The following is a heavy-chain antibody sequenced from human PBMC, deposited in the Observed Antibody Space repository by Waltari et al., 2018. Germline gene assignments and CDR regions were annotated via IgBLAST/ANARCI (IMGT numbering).Heavy chain of an antibody. CDR3: TKRAESNGWTGWIFDY. CDR2: ISDSGGNT. CDR1: GSDFRSYA. V-gene: IGHV3-23*01. Sequence: EMQLLESGGVLVQPGVSLTLSCAASGSDFRSYAMNWVRQAQGKGLEWVSAISDSGGNTYYADSGKGRFTISRDNSKNTLYLQMNSLRAEDTAVYYCTKRAESNGWTGWIFDYWGQGTLVTVSS. D-gene: IGHD6-19*01. J-gene: IGHJ4*02.